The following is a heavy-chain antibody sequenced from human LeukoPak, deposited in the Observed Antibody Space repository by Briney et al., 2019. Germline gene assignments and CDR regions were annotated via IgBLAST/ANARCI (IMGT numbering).Heavy chain of an antibody. D-gene: IGHD2-2*01. J-gene: IGHJ5*02. CDR1: GGTFSSYA. CDR2: IIPIFGTA. Sequence: SVKVSCKASGGTFSSYAISWVRQAPGQGLEWMGGIIPIFGTANYAQKFQGRVTITTDESTSTAYMELSSLRSEDTAVYYCASAGGGYCSSTSCPYNWFDPWGQGTLVTVSS. V-gene: IGHV1-69*05. CDR3: ASAGGGYCSSTSCPYNWFDP.